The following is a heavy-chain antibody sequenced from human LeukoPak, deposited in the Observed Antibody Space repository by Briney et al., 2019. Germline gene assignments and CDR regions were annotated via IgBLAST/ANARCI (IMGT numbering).Heavy chain of an antibody. J-gene: IGHJ4*02. D-gene: IGHD6-25*01. CDR1: GYTFTNYD. CDR2: MNPNSGDT. Sequence: ASVKVSCKASGYTFTNYDINWVRQATGQGLEWMGRMNPNSGDTGYAQKFQGRVTITRDTSISTAYMELSSLRSEDTAVYYCARGRLNVDLDHWGQGTLVTVSS. CDR3: ARGRLNVDLDH. V-gene: IGHV1-8*03.